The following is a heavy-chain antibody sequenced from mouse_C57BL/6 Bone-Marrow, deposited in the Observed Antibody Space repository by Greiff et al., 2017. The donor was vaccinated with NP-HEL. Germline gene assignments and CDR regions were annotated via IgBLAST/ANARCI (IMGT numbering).Heavy chain of an antibody. V-gene: IGHV5-4*01. D-gene: IGHD1-1*01. CDR1: GFTFSSYS. J-gene: IGHJ4*01. CDR2: ISAGGSYT. CDR3: ARGHNGSSSYAMDY. Sequence: EVQVVESGVGLVKPGGSLKLSCAASGFTFSSYSMSWVRQTPEKRLEWVATISAGGSYTYYPDNVKGRFTISRDNATNNLYLQMSHLTSEDSAIFYYARGHNGSSSYAMDYWGQGTSVTVSA.